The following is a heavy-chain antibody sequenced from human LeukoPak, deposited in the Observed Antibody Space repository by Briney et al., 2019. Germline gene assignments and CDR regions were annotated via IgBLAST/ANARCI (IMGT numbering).Heavy chain of an antibody. CDR1: GFTFSSYD. CDR2: IGTAGDT. CDR3: ARWGPSDAFDI. D-gene: IGHD7-27*01. V-gene: IGHV3-13*01. J-gene: IGHJ3*02. Sequence: GGSLRLSCAASGFTFSSYDLHWVRQATGKGLEWVSAIGTAGDTYYPGSVKGRFTISRENAKNSLYLQMNSLRAGDTAVYYCARWGPSDAFDIWGQGTMVTVSS.